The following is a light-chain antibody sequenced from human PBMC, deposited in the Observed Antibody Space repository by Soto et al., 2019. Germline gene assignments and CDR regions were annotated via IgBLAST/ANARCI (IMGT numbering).Light chain of an antibody. J-gene: IGLJ3*02. V-gene: IGLV6-57*04. CDR1: SGSIASNY. CDR3: QTYGSTNVV. CDR2: ANN. Sequence: NFMLTQPHSVSESPGKAVTISCTRSSGSIASNYVQWYQQRPGSAPTNLIYANNQRPSGVPDRFSGSIDSSSNSASLTISGLKTEYEADYYCQTYGSTNVVFGGGTKLTVL.